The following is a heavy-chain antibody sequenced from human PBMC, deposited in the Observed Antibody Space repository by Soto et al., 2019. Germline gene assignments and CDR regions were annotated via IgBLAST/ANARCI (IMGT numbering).Heavy chain of an antibody. CDR2: ISSGGTYL. Sequence: GGSLRLSCAGSGFTFRTHTLVWVRQAPGKGLEWVSSISSGGTYLEYAHSVKGRFAISRDDAKDSVFLQMNSLKTDDTAVYYCVKGGEDITSPYGMDVWGQGTTVTVSS. CDR3: VKGGEDITSPYGMDV. CDR1: GFTFRTHT. J-gene: IGHJ6*02. V-gene: IGHV3-21*06. D-gene: IGHD3-16*01.